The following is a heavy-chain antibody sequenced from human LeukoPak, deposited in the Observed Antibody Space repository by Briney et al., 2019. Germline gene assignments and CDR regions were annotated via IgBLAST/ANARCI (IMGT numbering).Heavy chain of an antibody. CDR3: ARDLGPYLSSGFDY. Sequence: SETLSLTCTVSGGSLSSYYWSWIRQPPGKGLEWIGYIYYSGSTNYNPSLKSRVTISVDTAKNQCSLKLSSVTAADTAVYYCARDLGPYLSSGFDYWGQGTLVTVSS. V-gene: IGHV4-59*01. CDR1: GGSLSSYY. D-gene: IGHD3-16*01. CDR2: IYYSGST. J-gene: IGHJ4*02.